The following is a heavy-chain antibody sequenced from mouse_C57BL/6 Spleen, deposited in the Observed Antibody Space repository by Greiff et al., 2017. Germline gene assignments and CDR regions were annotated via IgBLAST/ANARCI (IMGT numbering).Heavy chain of an antibody. CDR2: IYPGDGDT. CDR1: GYAFSSYW. V-gene: IGHV1-80*01. CDR3: ARELTDYYAMDY. Sequence: QVQLKQSGAELVKPGASVKISCKASGYAFSSYWMNWVKQRPGTGLEWIGQIYPGDGDTNYNGKFKGKATLTADKSSSTAYMQLSSLTSEESAVYFCARELTDYYAMDYWGQGTSVTVSS. J-gene: IGHJ4*01. D-gene: IGHD4-1*01.